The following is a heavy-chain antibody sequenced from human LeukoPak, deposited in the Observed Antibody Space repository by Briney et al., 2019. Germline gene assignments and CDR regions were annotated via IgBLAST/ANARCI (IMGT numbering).Heavy chain of an antibody. CDR1: GFTFSTYP. CDR3: AKDLGVVIKPFDY. Sequence: GGSLRLSCAASGFTFSTYPMSWVRQAPGKGLEWVSGISGSGGSTYYADSVKGRFTISRDNSKNTLYLQMNSLRAEDTAVYYCAKDLGVVIKPFDYWGQGTLVTVSS. J-gene: IGHJ4*02. V-gene: IGHV3-23*01. CDR2: ISGSGGST. D-gene: IGHD3-3*01.